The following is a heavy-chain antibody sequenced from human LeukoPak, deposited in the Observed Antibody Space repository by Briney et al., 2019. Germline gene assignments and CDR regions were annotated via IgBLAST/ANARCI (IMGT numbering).Heavy chain of an antibody. D-gene: IGHD5-18*01. CDR2: INPNSGGT. CDR3: ARGTGEGYTYGRYYFDY. Sequence: GASVKVSCKASRHTFTGYYMHWVRQAPGQGLEWMGWINPNSGGTDYAQKFQGRVTMTRDTSISTAYMELSRLRSDDTAVYYCARGTGEGYTYGRYYFDYWGQGTLVTVSS. CDR1: RHTFTGYY. V-gene: IGHV1-2*02. J-gene: IGHJ4*02.